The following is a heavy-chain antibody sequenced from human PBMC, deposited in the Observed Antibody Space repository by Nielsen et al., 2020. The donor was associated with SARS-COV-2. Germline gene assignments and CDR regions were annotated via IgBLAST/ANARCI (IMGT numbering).Heavy chain of an antibody. CDR3: ARHGYSGYGNWFDP. V-gene: IGHV4-4*02. D-gene: IGHD5-12*01. CDR2: IYHSGST. Sequence: SETLSLTCAVSGGSISSSNWWSWVRQPPGKGLEWIGEIYHSGSTNYNPSLKSRVTISVDTSKNQFSLKLSSVTAADTAVYYCARHGYSGYGNWFDPWGQGTLVTVSS. CDR1: GGSISSSNW. J-gene: IGHJ5*02.